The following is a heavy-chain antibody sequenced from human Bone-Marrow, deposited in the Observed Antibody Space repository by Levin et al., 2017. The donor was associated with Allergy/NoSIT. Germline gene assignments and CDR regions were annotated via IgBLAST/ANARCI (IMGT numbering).Heavy chain of an antibody. Sequence: GESLKISCAASGFTFDDYGMSWVRQAPGKGLEWVSGINWNGGSTGYADSVKGRFTISRDNAKNSLYLQMNSLRAEDTALYYCARGGVLWFGDPMGASWGQGTMVTVSS. CDR1: GFTFDDYG. CDR3: ARGGVLWFGDPMGAS. V-gene: IGHV3-20*04. CDR2: INWNGGST. J-gene: IGHJ3*01. D-gene: IGHD3-10*01.